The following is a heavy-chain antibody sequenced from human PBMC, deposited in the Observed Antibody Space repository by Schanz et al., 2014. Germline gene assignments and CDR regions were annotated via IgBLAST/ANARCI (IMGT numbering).Heavy chain of an antibody. J-gene: IGHJ4*02. Sequence: EEQMVESGGGLVKPGGSLRLSCAASGFTFSSYWMSWVRQAPGKGLEWVAYIKHDGSEKYHVDSVKGRFTISRDNAKSSLYLQMNSLRDEDTAVYYCAATTILADWGQGTLVAVSS. CDR1: GFTFSSYW. CDR2: IKHDGSEK. D-gene: IGHD3-3*01. V-gene: IGHV3-7*01. CDR3: AATTILAD.